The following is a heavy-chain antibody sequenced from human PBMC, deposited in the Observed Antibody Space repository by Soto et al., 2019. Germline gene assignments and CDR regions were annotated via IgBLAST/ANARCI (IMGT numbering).Heavy chain of an antibody. V-gene: IGHV3-73*01. D-gene: IGHD6-19*01. CDR3: TTRIAVPGTEDVFDM. CDR2: IRSKANNYAT. CDR1: GFTFSGSA. Sequence: EVQLVESGGGLVQPGGALKLSCAASGFTFSGSAVHWVRQASGKGLEWVGRIRSKANNYATGYAASVKGRVIISREDSKNTAHLQINSLRTEDTAVYYCTTRIAVPGTEDVFDMWGQGTMVTVSS. J-gene: IGHJ3*02.